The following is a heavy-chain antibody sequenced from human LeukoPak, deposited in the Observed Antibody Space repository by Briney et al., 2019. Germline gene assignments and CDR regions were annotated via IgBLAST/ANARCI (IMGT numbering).Heavy chain of an antibody. Sequence: GGSLRLSCAASGFTYGSYGMSWVRQAPGKGLEWVSFITPNADRAAYADSVEGRFTISRDNPRNTLYMQMNSLRDEDTAVYYCAIMHGYYDGSGYWVQWGQGTLVTVSS. D-gene: IGHD3-22*01. V-gene: IGHV3-23*01. CDR3: AIMHGYYDGSGYWVQ. CDR2: ITPNADRA. J-gene: IGHJ1*01. CDR1: GFTYGSYG.